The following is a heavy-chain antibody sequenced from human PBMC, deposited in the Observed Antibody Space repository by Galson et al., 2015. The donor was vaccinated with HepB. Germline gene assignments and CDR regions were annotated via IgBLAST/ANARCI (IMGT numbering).Heavy chain of an antibody. J-gene: IGHJ4*02. CDR2: ISGSGGST. V-gene: IGHV3-23*01. CDR3: AKDRLYYDSSGPLDY. Sequence: SLRLSCAASGFTFSSYAMSWVRQAPGKGLEWVSAISGSGGSTYYADSVKGRFTISRDNSKNTLYLQMNSLRAEDTAVYYCAKDRLYYDSSGPLDYWGQGTLVTVSS. D-gene: IGHD3-22*01. CDR1: GFTFSSYA.